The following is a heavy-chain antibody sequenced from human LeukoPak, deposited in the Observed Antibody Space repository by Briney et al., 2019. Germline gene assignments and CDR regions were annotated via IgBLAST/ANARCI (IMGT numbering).Heavy chain of an antibody. J-gene: IGHJ3*01. Sequence: GESLKISCQGSGDIFTDYWIGWVRQMPGRGLEWMGIIYPVDSETRYSPSFQGQVTISADKSSSTAYLQWSSLKASDTAMYYCARHPIYYYSSRGAFDLWGQGTMVTVSS. CDR1: GDIFTDYW. CDR3: ARHPIYYYSSRGAFDL. CDR2: IYPVDSET. D-gene: IGHD3-10*01. V-gene: IGHV5-51*01.